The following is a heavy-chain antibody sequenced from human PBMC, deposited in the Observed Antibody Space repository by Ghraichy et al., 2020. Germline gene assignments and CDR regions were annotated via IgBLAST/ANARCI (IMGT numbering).Heavy chain of an antibody. CDR2: ISFDGTNK. Sequence: GGSLRLSCAASGFTFSSYAMHWVRQTPGKGLEWVAVISFDGTNKYYTDSVKGRFTISRDSSKNTLYLQMNSLRAEDTSVYYCARGLPYGSGNYFLARLFDPWGQGTLVTVSS. J-gene: IGHJ5*02. V-gene: IGHV3-30*04. D-gene: IGHD3-10*01. CDR1: GFTFSSYA. CDR3: ARGLPYGSGNYFLARLFDP.